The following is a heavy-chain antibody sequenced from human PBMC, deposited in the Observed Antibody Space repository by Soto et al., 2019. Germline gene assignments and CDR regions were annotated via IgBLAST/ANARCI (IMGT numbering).Heavy chain of an antibody. J-gene: IGHJ4*02. Sequence: GGSLRLSCAASGFTFSSYSMNWVRQAPGKGLEWVSYISSSSSTIYYAYSVKGRFTISRDNAKNSLYLQMNSLRAEDTDVSYCASVPIAAAGPLFSFDYWGQGTLVTVSS. CDR3: ASVPIAAAGPLFSFDY. CDR2: ISSSSSTI. V-gene: IGHV3-48*04. CDR1: GFTFSSYS. D-gene: IGHD6-13*01.